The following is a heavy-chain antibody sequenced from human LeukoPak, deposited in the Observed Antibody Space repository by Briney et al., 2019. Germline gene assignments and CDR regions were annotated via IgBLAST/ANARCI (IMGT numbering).Heavy chain of an antibody. Sequence: GGSLTLSCAASGFTFSSYAMSWVRQAPGKGLEWVSAISGSGGSTYYADSVKGRFTISRDNSKHTLYLQMNSLRAEDTAVYYCAKSHQWELLNFDYWGQGTLVTVSS. CDR2: ISGSGGST. CDR1: GFTFSSYA. V-gene: IGHV3-23*01. J-gene: IGHJ4*02. CDR3: AKSHQWELLNFDY. D-gene: IGHD1-26*01.